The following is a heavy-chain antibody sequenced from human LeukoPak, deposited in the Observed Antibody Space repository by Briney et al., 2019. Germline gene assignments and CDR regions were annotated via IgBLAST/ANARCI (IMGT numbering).Heavy chain of an antibody. D-gene: IGHD2-15*01. Sequence: PGRSLRLSCAASGFTFSSYAMHWVRQAPGKGLEWVAIISYDGSDTYYTDSVKGRFTISRDNSKNTLYLQMNSLRAEDTAVYHCASARVVEVLATPTALDYWGQGTLVTVSS. V-gene: IGHV3-30-3*01. J-gene: IGHJ4*02. CDR3: ASARVVEVLATPTALDY. CDR2: ISYDGSDT. CDR1: GFTFSSYA.